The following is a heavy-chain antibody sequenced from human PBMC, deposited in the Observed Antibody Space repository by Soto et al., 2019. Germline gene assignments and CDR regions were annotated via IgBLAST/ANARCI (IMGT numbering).Heavy chain of an antibody. D-gene: IGHD3-3*01. J-gene: IGHJ4*02. CDR3: ARHTVRQRLFDWLPDY. V-gene: IGHV5-51*01. Sequence: LGESLKISCKGSGYSFSNYWIGWVRQMPGKGLEWMGIIYAGDSDTRYSPSFQGQVTMSADRSISTAYLQWSSLKASDTAMYYCARHTVRQRLFDWLPDYWGQGTQVTVSS. CDR1: GYSFSNYW. CDR2: IYAGDSDT.